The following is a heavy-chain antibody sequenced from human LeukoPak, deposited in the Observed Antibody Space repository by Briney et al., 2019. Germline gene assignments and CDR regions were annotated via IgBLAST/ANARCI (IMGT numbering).Heavy chain of an antibody. CDR2: ISSSSSTI. V-gene: IGHV3-48*01. D-gene: IGHD6-13*01. CDR3: AGDRAAGWFDP. Sequence: PGGSLRLSCAASGFTFSSYSMNWVRQAPGKGLEWVSYISSSSSTIYYADSAKGRFTISRDNAKNSLYLQMNSLRAEDTAVYYCAGDRAAGWFDPWGQGTLVTVSS. J-gene: IGHJ5*02. CDR1: GFTFSSYS.